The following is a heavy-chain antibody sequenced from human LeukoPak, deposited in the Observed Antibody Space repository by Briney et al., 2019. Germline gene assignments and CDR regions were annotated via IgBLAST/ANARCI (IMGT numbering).Heavy chain of an antibody. V-gene: IGHV3-30*03. J-gene: IGHJ4*02. CDR2: ISFDGSHK. D-gene: IGHD5-18*01. CDR3: APEDTAMVEHLDFDY. CDR1: AFTFSSYG. Sequence: PGRSLRLSCAASAFTFSSYGMHWVRQAPGKGLEWVAVISFDGSHKYYADSVKGRFTISRDNAKNSLYLQMDSLRAEDTAVYYCAPEDTAMVEHLDFDYWGQGTLVTVSS.